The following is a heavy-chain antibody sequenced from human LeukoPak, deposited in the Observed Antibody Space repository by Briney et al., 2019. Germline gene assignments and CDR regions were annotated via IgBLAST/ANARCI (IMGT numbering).Heavy chain of an antibody. CDR3: ARDIGPRVCHAFDI. J-gene: IGHJ3*02. CDR1: GFTFSSYG. V-gene: IGHV3-33*01. Sequence: GRSLGLSCVASGFTFSSYGMHWVRQAPGKGLEWVAVIWYDGSNKYNADSVKGRFTISRDNSKNTLYLQMNSLRAEDTAVYYCARDIGPRVCHAFDISGQGTLVTVSS. D-gene: IGHD6-13*01. CDR2: IWYDGSNK.